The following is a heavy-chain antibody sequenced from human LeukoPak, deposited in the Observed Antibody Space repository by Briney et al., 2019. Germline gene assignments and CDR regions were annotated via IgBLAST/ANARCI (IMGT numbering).Heavy chain of an antibody. V-gene: IGHV3-30*02. J-gene: IGHJ1*01. D-gene: IGHD6-19*01. Sequence: DSVKGRFTISRGNSKNTLYLQMNSLRAEDTAVYYCAKGPVRYIAVAGQGYFQHWGQGTLVTVSS. CDR3: AKGPVRYIAVAGQGYFQH.